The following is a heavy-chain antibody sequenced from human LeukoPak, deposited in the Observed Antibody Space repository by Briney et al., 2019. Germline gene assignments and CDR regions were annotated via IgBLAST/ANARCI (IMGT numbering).Heavy chain of an antibody. Sequence: GGSLRLSCAASGFTFSSYAMHWVRQAPGKGLEWVAVISYDGSNKYYADSVKGRFTISRDNSKNTLYLQMNSLRAEDTAVYYCAREGWFGEFDNWFDPWGQGTLVTVSS. V-gene: IGHV3-30-3*01. CDR2: ISYDGSNK. D-gene: IGHD3-10*01. CDR3: AREGWFGEFDNWFDP. CDR1: GFTFSSYA. J-gene: IGHJ5*02.